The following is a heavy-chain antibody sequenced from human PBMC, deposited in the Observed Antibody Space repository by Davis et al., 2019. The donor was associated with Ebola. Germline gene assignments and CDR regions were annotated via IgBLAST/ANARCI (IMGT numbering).Heavy chain of an antibody. J-gene: IGHJ4*02. V-gene: IGHV3-23*01. CDR1: GFDFSDCA. CDR2: ITKSGDNT. CDR3: VRDNGYSSG. Sequence: GESLKISCVASGFDFSDCAMSWVRQAPGKGLEWMSMITKSGDNTYYADFVKGRFTISRDNSKNTLFLQMNSLRVEDTAVYYCVRDNGYSSGWGQGTLVTVSS. D-gene: IGHD6-25*01.